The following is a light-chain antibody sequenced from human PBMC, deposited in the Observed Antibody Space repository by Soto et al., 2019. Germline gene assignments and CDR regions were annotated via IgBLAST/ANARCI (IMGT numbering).Light chain of an antibody. V-gene: IGKV1-39*01. CDR3: QQSYSIPHT. J-gene: IGKJ1*01. CDR2: AAT. Sequence: DIQMTQSPSSLSASIGDRLTITCRASQSISIYLNWYQQKPGKAPRLLIYAATSLQSGVPSRFSGGGSGADFTLTVSSLQPEDFATYYCQQSYSIPHTFGQGTKVDI. CDR1: QSISIY.